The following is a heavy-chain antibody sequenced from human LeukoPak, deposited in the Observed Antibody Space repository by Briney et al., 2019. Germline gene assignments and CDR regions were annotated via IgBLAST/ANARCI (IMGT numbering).Heavy chain of an antibody. CDR2: IYYTGST. V-gene: IGHV4-59*01. Sequence: SETLSLTCTVSGGSISNYYWSWIRQPPGKGLEWIGYIYYTGSTNYNPSLKSRVTISVDTSKNQSSLSLNSVTAADTAEYYCARAPGSAYYPYYYMDVWGKGTTVTVSS. CDR1: GGSISNYY. J-gene: IGHJ6*03. CDR3: ARAPGSAYYPYYYMDV. D-gene: IGHD6-19*01.